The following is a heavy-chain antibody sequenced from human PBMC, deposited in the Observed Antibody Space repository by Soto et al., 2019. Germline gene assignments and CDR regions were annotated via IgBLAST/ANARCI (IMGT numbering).Heavy chain of an antibody. Sequence: XVSLRLSCTASGFILSNYAMNWVRQAPGKGLGWVSTLSKDGANEHYAGSVKGRFTISRDGSKNTLYLQMNSLRAEDTAMYYCATDPSTGSANYWGQGTQVTVSS. D-gene: IGHD3-9*01. CDR3: ATDPSTGSANY. CDR1: GFILSNYA. CDR2: LSKDGANE. V-gene: IGHV3-23*01. J-gene: IGHJ4*02.